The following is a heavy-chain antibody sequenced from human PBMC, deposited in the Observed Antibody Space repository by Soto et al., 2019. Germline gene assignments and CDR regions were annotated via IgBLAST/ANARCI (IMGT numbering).Heavy chain of an antibody. Sequence: GASVKVSCKASGYTFTSYGISWVRQAPGQGLEWMGWISAYNGNTNYAQKLQGRVTMTTDTSTSTAYMGLRSLRSDDTAVYYCATSDVDDSSSVGGSGLNWGQGTLVTVSS. D-gene: IGHD3-10*01. J-gene: IGHJ4*02. CDR3: ATSDVDDSSSVGGSGLN. CDR2: ISAYNGNT. CDR1: GYTFTSYG. V-gene: IGHV1-18*01.